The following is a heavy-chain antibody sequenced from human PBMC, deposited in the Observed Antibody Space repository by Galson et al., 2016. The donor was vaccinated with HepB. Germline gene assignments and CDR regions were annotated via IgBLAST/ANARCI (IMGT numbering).Heavy chain of an antibody. D-gene: IGHD1-26*01. Sequence: SEILSLTCAVNGGSFSAYFWTWIRQPPGKGLEWIGEIDYSGNTKYNPSLKGRFTMSVDTSKTQFSLKLSSVTAADTAVYYCARHSHTVGLDFWGQGTLVTVSS. CDR2: IDYSGNT. V-gene: IGHV4-34*01. CDR1: GGSFSAYF. J-gene: IGHJ4*02. CDR3: ARHSHTVGLDF.